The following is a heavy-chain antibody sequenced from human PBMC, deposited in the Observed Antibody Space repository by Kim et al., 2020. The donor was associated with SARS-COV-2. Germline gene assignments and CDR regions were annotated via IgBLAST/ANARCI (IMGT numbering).Heavy chain of an antibody. CDR1: GYTFTSYA. Sequence: ASVKVSCKASGYTFTSYAMNWVRQAPGQGLEWMGWINTNTGNPTYAQGFTGRFVFSLDTSVSTAYLQISSLKAEDTAVYYCARELRYSSSWYDYYYYMDVWGKGTTVTVSS. D-gene: IGHD6-13*01. J-gene: IGHJ6*03. V-gene: IGHV7-4-1*02. CDR3: ARELRYSSSWYDYYYYMDV. CDR2: INTNTGNP.